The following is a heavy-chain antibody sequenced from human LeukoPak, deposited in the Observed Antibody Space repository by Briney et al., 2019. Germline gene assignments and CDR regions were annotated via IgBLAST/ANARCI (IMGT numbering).Heavy chain of an antibody. D-gene: IGHD6-13*01. J-gene: IGHJ6*02. CDR3: ARDLGSSSWTYYYGMDV. CDR2: INPSGGST. V-gene: IGHV1-46*01. CDR1: GYTFTINH. Sequence: ASVKLSRKASGYTFTINHIHWVRQAPGQGLEWIGIINPSGGSTSYAQKFQGRVTWTRDTSTSTVYMELSSLRSEDTAVYYCARDLGSSSWTYYYGMDVWGQGTTVTVSS.